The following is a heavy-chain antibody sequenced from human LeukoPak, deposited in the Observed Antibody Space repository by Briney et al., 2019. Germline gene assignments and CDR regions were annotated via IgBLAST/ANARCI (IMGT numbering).Heavy chain of an antibody. J-gene: IGHJ4*02. CDR3: AKGLGSVVPAAMNEGSYLDY. Sequence: SETLSLTCAVYGGSFSGYYWSWIRQPPGKGLEWIGEVNHSGSTNYNPSLKSRVTISVDTSKNQFSLKLSSVTAADTAVYYCAKGLGSVVPAAMNEGSYLDYWGQGTLVTVSS. D-gene: IGHD2-2*01. V-gene: IGHV4-34*01. CDR2: VNHSGST. CDR1: GGSFSGYY.